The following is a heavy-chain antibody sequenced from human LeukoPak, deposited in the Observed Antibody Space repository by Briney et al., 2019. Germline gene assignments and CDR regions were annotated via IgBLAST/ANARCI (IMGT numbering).Heavy chain of an antibody. CDR2: MNPNSGNT. V-gene: IGHV1-8*03. Sequence: ASVKVSCKASGYTFTSYDINWVRQATGQGLEWMGWMNPNSGNTGYAQKFQGRVTITRNTSISTAYMELSSLRSEDTAVYYCARGSYYDFWSGYPYNWFDPWGQGTLVTVSS. CDR1: GYTFTSYD. J-gene: IGHJ5*02. D-gene: IGHD3-3*01. CDR3: ARGSYYDFWSGYPYNWFDP.